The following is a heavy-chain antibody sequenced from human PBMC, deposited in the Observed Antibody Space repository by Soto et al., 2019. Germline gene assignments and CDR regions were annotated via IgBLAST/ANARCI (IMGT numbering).Heavy chain of an antibody. CDR3: ARGLASLPVFAFDI. J-gene: IGHJ3*02. Sequence: PTLVNPTQTLTLTCTLSGISLSTSGVGLGWIRQTPGKALEWLALVYWNDDAHYSPSLRSRLTITKDTSKNQAVLTMPNMDPVDTATYYCARGLASLPVFAFDIWGQGTVVTVSS. CDR2: VYWNDDA. V-gene: IGHV2-5*01. CDR1: GISLSTSGVG.